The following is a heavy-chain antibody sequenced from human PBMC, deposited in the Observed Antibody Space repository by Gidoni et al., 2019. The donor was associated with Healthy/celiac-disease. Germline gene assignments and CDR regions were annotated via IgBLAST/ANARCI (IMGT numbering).Heavy chain of an antibody. CDR2: ISYDGSNK. Sequence: QVQLVESGGGVVQPGRSLRLSCAASGFTFSSYGMHWVRQAPGKGLEWVAVISYDGSNKYYADSVKGRFTISRDNSKNTLYLQMNSLRAEDTAVYYCAKYYYDSSGPISLWGQGTLVTVSS. CDR3: AKYYYDSSGPISL. CDR1: GFTFSSYG. J-gene: IGHJ4*02. D-gene: IGHD3-22*01. V-gene: IGHV3-30*18.